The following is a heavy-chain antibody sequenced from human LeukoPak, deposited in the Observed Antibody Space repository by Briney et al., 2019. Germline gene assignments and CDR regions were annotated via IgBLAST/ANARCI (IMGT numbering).Heavy chain of an antibody. CDR3: ARAHYCSSTSCRYYYYYYMDV. CDR1: GFTLSSYE. CDR2: ISSSGDTI. D-gene: IGHD2-2*01. Sequence: GGSLRLSCAASGFTLSSYEMNWVRQAPGKGLEWVSYISSSGDTIYYADSVKGRFTISRDNAKKSLYLQMNSLRAEDTAVYYCARAHYCSSTSCRYYYYYYMDVWGKGTTVTISS. J-gene: IGHJ6*03. V-gene: IGHV3-48*03.